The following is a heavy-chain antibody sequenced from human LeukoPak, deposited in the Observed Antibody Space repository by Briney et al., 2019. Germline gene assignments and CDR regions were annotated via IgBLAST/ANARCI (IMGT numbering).Heavy chain of an antibody. Sequence: GGSLRLSCAASGFTFSSYEMNWVRQAPGKGLEWVSYISSSGSTIYYADSVKGRFTISRDNAKNSLYLQMNSLSAEDTAVYYCARDLSVHTHYYYYYGMDVWGQGTTVTVSS. CDR3: ARDLSVHTHYYYYYGMDV. V-gene: IGHV3-48*03. J-gene: IGHJ6*02. CDR1: GFTFSSYE. CDR2: ISSSGSTI. D-gene: IGHD2-2*02.